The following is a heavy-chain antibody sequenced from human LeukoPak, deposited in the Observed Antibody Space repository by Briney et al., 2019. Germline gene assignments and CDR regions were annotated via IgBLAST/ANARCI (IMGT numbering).Heavy chain of an antibody. V-gene: IGHV4-4*07. CDR2: IYTSGTT. Sequence: SETLSLTCTVSGGSTINYFRSWIRQPAGRGLEWIGHIYTSGTTHYNPSLKNRVTISLDTSKSQFSLQLNSVTAADSAVYYGARAEGSGSGAYTLDYWGQGILVTVSS. D-gene: IGHD3-10*01. CDR1: GGSTINYF. J-gene: IGHJ4*02. CDR3: ARAEGSGSGAYTLDY.